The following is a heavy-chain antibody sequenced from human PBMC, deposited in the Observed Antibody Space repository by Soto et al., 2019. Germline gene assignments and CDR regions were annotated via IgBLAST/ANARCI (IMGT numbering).Heavy chain of an antibody. Sequence: QVQLVQSGAEVKKPGASVKVSCKAYGYTFTNYGFSWVRQDPGQGLEWMGWISAYNGNTNYAPKLQGRVTLTTDTDTSTAYMEMRSLRSNDTAVYYCARDRQYYYDSSAYPGFDSWGQGTLVTVSS. V-gene: IGHV1-18*01. J-gene: IGHJ4*02. CDR1: GYTFTNYG. CDR3: ARDRQYYYDSSAYPGFDS. CDR2: ISAYNGNT. D-gene: IGHD3-22*01.